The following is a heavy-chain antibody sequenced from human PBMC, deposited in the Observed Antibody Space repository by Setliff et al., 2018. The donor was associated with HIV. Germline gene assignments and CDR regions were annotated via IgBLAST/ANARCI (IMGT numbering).Heavy chain of an antibody. CDR1: GISFNDYY. CDR2: ISGSSSYI. CDR3: STFYGPGL. Sequence: LRLSCAASGISFNDYYMYWIRQAPGKGLEWVSCISGSSSYIYYADSVKGRFTISRDNAKNSLYLQMNSLKTEDTAVYYCSTFYGPGLWGRGTLVTVSS. D-gene: IGHD4-17*01. V-gene: IGHV3-11*03. J-gene: IGHJ2*01.